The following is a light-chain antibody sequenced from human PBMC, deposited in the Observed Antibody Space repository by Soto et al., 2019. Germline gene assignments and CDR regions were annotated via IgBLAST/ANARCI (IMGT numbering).Light chain of an antibody. CDR2: DVS. J-gene: IGLJ2*01. CDR1: SSDVGGYNY. Sequence: QSALTQPASVSGFPGQSITISCTGTSSDVGGYNYVSWYQQHPGKAPKLMIYDVSNRPSGVSNRFSGSKSGNTASLTISGLQAENEADYYCSSYTSSSTLGFGGGTKRTVL. V-gene: IGLV2-14*01. CDR3: SSYTSSSTLG.